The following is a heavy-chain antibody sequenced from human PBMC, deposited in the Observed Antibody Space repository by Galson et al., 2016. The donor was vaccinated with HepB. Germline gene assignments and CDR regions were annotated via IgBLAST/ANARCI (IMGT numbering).Heavy chain of an antibody. CDR3: AKAAGSGPLFYWYFDL. D-gene: IGHD3-10*01. Sequence: SLRLSCAASGFTFNAYAMIWVRQAPGKGLEWVSSIFGSGSGKYYADSVKGRFTVSRDNSKNMVYLQMNGLRAEDTAVYYCAKAAGSGPLFYWYFDLWGRGTSVTVSS. CDR1: GFTFNAYA. V-gene: IGHV3-23*01. CDR2: IFGSGSGK. J-gene: IGHJ2*01.